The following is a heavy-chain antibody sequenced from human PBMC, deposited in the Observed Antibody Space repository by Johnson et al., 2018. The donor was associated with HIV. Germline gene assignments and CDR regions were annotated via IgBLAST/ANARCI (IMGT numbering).Heavy chain of an antibody. J-gene: IGHJ3*02. Sequence: QVQLVESGGGVVQPGKSLTLSCVGSGLSFSNFGIHWVRQAPGKGPEWVAVISFDGNLKKYADPVKGRFTISRDNAKNSLYLQMDSLRAEDTAVYYCARVYSGSFRPKKGNDVVDRGGQGTMVTVAS. D-gene: IGHD1-26*01. CDR2: ISFDGNLK. CDR1: GLSFSNFG. V-gene: IGHV3-33*08. CDR3: ARVYSGSFRPKKGNDVVDR.